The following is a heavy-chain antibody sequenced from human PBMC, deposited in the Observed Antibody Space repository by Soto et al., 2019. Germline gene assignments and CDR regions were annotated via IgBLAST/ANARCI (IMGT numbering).Heavy chain of an antibody. CDR1: GYTFASCG. CDR2: ISAYNGNT. V-gene: IGHV1-18*01. J-gene: IGHJ6*02. D-gene: IGHD5-12*01. Sequence: ASVKASCKASGYTFASCGISWVRQAPGQGLEWMGWISAYNGNTNYAQKLQGRVTMTTDTSTSTAYMELRSLRSDDTAVYYCARYGYGGYYYGMDVWGQGTTVTVSS. CDR3: ARYGYGGYYYGMDV.